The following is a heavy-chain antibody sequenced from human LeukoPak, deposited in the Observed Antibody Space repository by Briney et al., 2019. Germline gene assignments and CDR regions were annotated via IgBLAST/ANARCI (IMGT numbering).Heavy chain of an antibody. J-gene: IGHJ6*03. D-gene: IGHD3-10*01. CDR1: GFTVSSNY. CDR3: ARVERNGRGYYYYYYMDV. CDR2: IYGGGST. Sequence: GGSLRLSCAASGFTVSSNYMSWVRQAPGKGLEWVSVIYGGGSTYYADSVKGRFTISRDNSKNTLYLQMNSLRAEDTAVYYCARVERNGRGYYYYYYMDVWGKGTTVRVSS. V-gene: IGHV3-53*01.